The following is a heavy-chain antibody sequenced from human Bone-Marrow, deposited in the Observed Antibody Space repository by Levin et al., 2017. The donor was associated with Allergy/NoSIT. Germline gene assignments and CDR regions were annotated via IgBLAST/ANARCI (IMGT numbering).Heavy chain of an antibody. D-gene: IGHD3/OR15-3a*01. J-gene: IGHJ3*02. CDR1: GFIFSSSA. CDR2: ISGSDDST. Sequence: PGGSLRLSCAASGFIFSSSAMSWVRQAPGKGLEWVSSISGSDDSTYYTDSVKGRLTISRDNSKNTIYLQMNSLRAEDTAIYYCAKVRRGLDAFDIWGQGTMVTVSS. V-gene: IGHV3-23*01. CDR3: AKVRRGLDAFDI.